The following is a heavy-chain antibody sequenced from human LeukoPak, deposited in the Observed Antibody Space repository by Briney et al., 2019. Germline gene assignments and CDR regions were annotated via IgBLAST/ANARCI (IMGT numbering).Heavy chain of an antibody. CDR2: MNPNSGNT. CDR3: ARGPKWSGSYYYFDY. Sequence: ASVKVPCKTSGYTFTSYDINWVQQATGQGLEWMGWMNPNSGNTGYAQKFQGRVTITRNTSITTAYMELSSLRSEDTAVYYCARGPKWSGSYYYFDYWGQGTLVTVSS. V-gene: IGHV1-8*01. D-gene: IGHD1-26*01. J-gene: IGHJ4*02. CDR1: GYTFTSYD.